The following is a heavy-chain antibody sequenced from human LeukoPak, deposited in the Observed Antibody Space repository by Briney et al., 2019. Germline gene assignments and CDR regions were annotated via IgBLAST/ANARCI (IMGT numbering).Heavy chain of an antibody. CDR3: ASKNIVVVTASLHYRFDP. J-gene: IGHJ5*02. CDR2: ISSSGSSI. D-gene: IGHD2-21*02. CDR1: GFTFSSYE. V-gene: IGHV3-48*03. Sequence: PGGSLRLSCAASGFTFSSYEMNWVRQAPGKGLEWVSYISSSGSSIYYADSVKGRFTISRDNAKNSLYLQMDSLRAEDTAVYYCASKNIVVVTASLHYRFDPWGQGTLATVSS.